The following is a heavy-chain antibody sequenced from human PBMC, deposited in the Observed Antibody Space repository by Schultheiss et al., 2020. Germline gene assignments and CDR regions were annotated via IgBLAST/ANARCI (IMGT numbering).Heavy chain of an antibody. Sequence: GGSLGLSCAASGFTFSDYYMSWIRQAPGKGLEWVSYISSSGSTIYYADSVKGRFTISRDNAKNSLYLQMNSLRAEDTAVYYCATRSSGFIFYYYGMDVWGQGTTVTVSS. CDR3: ATRSSGFIFYYYGMDV. V-gene: IGHV3-11*01. D-gene: IGHD6-19*01. J-gene: IGHJ6*02. CDR1: GFTFSDYY. CDR2: ISSSGSTI.